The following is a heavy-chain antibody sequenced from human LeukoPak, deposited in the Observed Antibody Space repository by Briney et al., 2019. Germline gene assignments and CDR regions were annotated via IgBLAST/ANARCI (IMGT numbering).Heavy chain of an antibody. Sequence: SETLSLTCTVPGGSISSYYWSWIRQPPGKGLEWIGDIYYSGSTNYNPSLKSRVTISVDTSKNQFSLKLSSVTAADTAVYYCARDLGSSFDYWGQGTLVTVSS. D-gene: IGHD2/OR15-2a*01. V-gene: IGHV4-59*01. CDR3: ARDLGSSFDY. CDR2: IYYSGST. J-gene: IGHJ4*02. CDR1: GGSISSYY.